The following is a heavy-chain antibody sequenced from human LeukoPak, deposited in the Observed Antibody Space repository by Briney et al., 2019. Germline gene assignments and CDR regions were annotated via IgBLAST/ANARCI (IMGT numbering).Heavy chain of an antibody. CDR3: ARSIAARPWYYYYYMDV. CDR1: GFTFSSYW. Sequence: PGGSLRLSCAASGFTFSSYWMSWVRQAPGKGLEWVANIKQDGSEKYYVDSVKGRFTISRDNAKNSLYLQMNSLRAEDTAVYYCARSIAARPWYYYYYMDVWGKGTTVNVSS. V-gene: IGHV3-7*01. D-gene: IGHD6-6*01. J-gene: IGHJ6*03. CDR2: IKQDGSEK.